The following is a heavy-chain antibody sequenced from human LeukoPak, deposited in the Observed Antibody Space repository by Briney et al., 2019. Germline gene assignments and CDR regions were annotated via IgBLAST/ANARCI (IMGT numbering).Heavy chain of an antibody. J-gene: IGHJ6*04. CDR3: ARGASNYYYGSGSYYYYYGMDV. V-gene: IGHV1-18*04. D-gene: IGHD3-10*01. CDR2: ISAYNGNT. Sequence: ASVKVSCKASGYTFTSYGISWVRQAPGQGLEWMGWISAYNGNTNYAQKLQGRVTMTTDTSTSTAYMELRSLRSDDTAVYYCARGASNYYYGSGSYYYYYGMDVWGKGTTVTVSS. CDR1: GYTFTSYG.